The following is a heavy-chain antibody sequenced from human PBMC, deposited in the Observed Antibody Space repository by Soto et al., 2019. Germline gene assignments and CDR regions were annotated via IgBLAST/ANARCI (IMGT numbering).Heavy chain of an antibody. CDR2: ISYDGSNK. V-gene: IGHV3-30-3*01. CDR1: GFTFSSYA. J-gene: IGHJ3*02. CDR3: ARDMHYYESSAAFDI. Sequence: QVQLVESGGGVVQPGRSLRLSCAASGFTFSSYAMHWVRQAPGKGLEWVAVISYDGSNKYYADSVKGRFTISRDNSKNTLYLQMNSLRAEDTAVYYCARDMHYYESSAAFDIWGQGTMVTVSS. D-gene: IGHD3-22*01.